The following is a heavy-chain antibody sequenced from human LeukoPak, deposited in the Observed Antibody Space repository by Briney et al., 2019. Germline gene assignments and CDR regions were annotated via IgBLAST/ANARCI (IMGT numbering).Heavy chain of an antibody. CDR2: IKQDGRDK. J-gene: IGHJ5*02. Sequence: GGSLRLSCAASGFTFSSYWMSWVRQAPGKGLEWVANIKQDGRDKYYVDSVKGRFTISRDNAKNSLYLQMNSLRAEDTAVYYWARGDGNAHLFGPWGRGTLVNGSS. CDR1: GFTFSSYW. D-gene: IGHD1-14*01. V-gene: IGHV3-7*03. CDR3: ARGDGNAHLFGP.